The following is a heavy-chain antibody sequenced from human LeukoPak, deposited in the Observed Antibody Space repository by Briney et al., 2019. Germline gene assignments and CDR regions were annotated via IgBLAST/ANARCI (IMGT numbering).Heavy chain of an antibody. V-gene: IGHV3-7*01. CDR3: ARDPIGGY. J-gene: IGHJ4*02. CDR1: GFTFSSYA. Sequence: GGSLRLSCAASGFTFSSYAMSWVRQAPGKGLEWVANIKQDGSEKYYVDSVKGRFTISRDNAKNSLYLQMNSLRAEDTAVYYCARDPIGGYWGQGTLVTASS. CDR2: IKQDGSEK.